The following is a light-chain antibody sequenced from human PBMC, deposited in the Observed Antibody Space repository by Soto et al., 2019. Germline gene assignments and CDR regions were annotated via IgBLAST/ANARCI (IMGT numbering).Light chain of an antibody. CDR2: KAS. V-gene: IGKV1-5*03. J-gene: IGKJ3*01. CDR1: QSISSW. Sequence: DIQMTQYPSTLSASVGDRVTITCRASQSISSWLAWYQQKPGKAPKLLIYKASSLESGVPSRFSGSGSGTEFTLTISRLQPDDFATYYCQQYNSCVTLGPGTKVD. CDR3: QQYNSCVT.